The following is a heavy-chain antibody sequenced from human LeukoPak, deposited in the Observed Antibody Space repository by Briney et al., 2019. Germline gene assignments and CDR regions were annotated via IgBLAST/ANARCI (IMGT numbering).Heavy chain of an antibody. D-gene: IGHD1-26*01. V-gene: IGHV3-21*01. Sequence: GGSLTLSCAASGFTFSSYSMNWVRQAPGKGLEWLPSISSSSSYIYYGDSVKGRFTISRDNAKNSLYLQMNSLRAEDTAVYYCARHWEGVESDAFDIWGQGTMVTVSS. CDR2: ISSSSSYI. CDR3: ARHWEGVESDAFDI. J-gene: IGHJ3*02. CDR1: GFTFSSYS.